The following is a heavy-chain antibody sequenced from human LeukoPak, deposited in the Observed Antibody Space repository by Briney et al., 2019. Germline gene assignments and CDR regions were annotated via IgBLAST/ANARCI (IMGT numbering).Heavy chain of an antibody. CDR1: GLTFSSYN. CDR3: AKGYDYRSGAGSFDY. D-gene: IGHD3-10*01. V-gene: IGHV3-30*18. Sequence: GRSLRLSCAASGLTFSSYNMHWVRQAPGKGLEWVAVISYDGSNKYYADSVKGRFTISRDNSKNTLYLQMNGLRAEDTAVYYCAKGYDYRSGAGSFDYWGQGTLVTVSS. CDR2: ISYDGSNK. J-gene: IGHJ4*02.